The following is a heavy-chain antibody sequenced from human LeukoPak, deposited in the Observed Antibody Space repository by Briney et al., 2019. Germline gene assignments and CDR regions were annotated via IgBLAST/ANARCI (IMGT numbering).Heavy chain of an antibody. CDR2: IYYSGST. CDR1: GGSISSSSYY. V-gene: IGHV4-39*01. CDR3: ARVPRYSGYDSRRFDY. Sequence: TSETLSLTRTVSGGSISSSSYYWGWIRQPPGKGLEWIGSIYYSGSTYYNPSLKSRVTISVDTSKNQFSLKLGSVTAADTAVYYCARVPRYSGYDSRRFDYWGQGTLVTVSS. J-gene: IGHJ4*02. D-gene: IGHD5-12*01.